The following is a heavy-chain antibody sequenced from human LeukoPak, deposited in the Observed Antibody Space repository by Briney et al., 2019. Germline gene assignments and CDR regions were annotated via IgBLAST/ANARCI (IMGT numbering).Heavy chain of an antibody. CDR2: IYYSGST. D-gene: IGHD3-10*01. J-gene: IGHJ4*02. V-gene: IGHV4-31*03. Sequence: SETLSLTCTVSGGSISSGGYSWSWIRQHPGKGLEWIGYIYYSGSTYYNPSLKSRVIISVDTSKNQFSLKLSSVTAADTAVYYCARAGWFGEFPFDYWGQGTLVTVSS. CDR3: ARAGWFGEFPFDY. CDR1: GGSISSGGYS.